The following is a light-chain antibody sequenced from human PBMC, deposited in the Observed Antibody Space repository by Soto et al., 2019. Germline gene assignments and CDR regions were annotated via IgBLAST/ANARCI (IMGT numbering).Light chain of an antibody. Sequence: DIQITQTPSTLSVSVRYRLTITCRASQPISSWLSWYQQNPREAPHILLYKASTLKSGVPSRFSGSGSGTEFSLTISSLQPDDFGTYYCQHYNSYSEAFGQGTKVDIK. J-gene: IGKJ1*01. CDR1: QPISSW. V-gene: IGKV1-5*03. CDR3: QHYNSYSEA. CDR2: KAS.